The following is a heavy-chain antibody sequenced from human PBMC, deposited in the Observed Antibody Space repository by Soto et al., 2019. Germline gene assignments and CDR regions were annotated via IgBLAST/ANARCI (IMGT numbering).Heavy chain of an antibody. CDR1: GFTFDDYG. CDR2: INWNGGST. J-gene: IGHJ4*02. D-gene: IGHD1-26*01. V-gene: IGHV3-20*04. Sequence: EVLLVESGGGVVRPGGSLRLSCAASGFTFDDYGMSWVRQAPGKGLEWVAGINWNGGSTGYADSVKGRFTISRDNAQNSLYLQMNSLRAEDTALYYCARGRVVGPTCPFDYRGQGTVVTVSS. CDR3: ARGRVVGPTCPFDY.